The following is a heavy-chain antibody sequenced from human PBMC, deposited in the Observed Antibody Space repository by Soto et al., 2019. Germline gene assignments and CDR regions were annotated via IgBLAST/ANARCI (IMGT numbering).Heavy chain of an antibody. J-gene: IGHJ5*02. V-gene: IGHV4-61*01. D-gene: IGHD1-7*01. Sequence: SETLSLTCTVSGGSVRDGSYYWAWLRQPPGKGLEWIGHIYHSGSTIYNPSLKSRVTISIDTSKSQFSLNLNSMTAADTAVYYCEGYNLNYYFAPWGQGTMVTVSS. CDR2: IYHSGST. CDR3: EGYNLNYYFAP. CDR1: GGSVRDGSYY.